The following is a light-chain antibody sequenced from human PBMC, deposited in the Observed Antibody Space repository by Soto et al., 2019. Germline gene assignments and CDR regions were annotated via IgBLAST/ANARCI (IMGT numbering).Light chain of an antibody. CDR3: QQYNNWPPT. CDR1: QSARSS. CDR2: DVS. J-gene: IGKJ5*01. Sequence: EVVMTQSPATLSVSPGERATLSCKASQSARSSLGWYQQKPGQPPRLLIHDVSIRATGIPARFNGSGSGTEFTLTISSLQPEDFAVYYCQQYNNWPPTFGQGTRLEIK. V-gene: IGKV3-15*01.